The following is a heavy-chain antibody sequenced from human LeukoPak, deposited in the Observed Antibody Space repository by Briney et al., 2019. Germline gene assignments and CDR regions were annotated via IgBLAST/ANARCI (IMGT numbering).Heavy chain of an antibody. J-gene: IGHJ4*02. V-gene: IGHV3-74*01. CDR2: INSDGSST. CDR3: ARATTVTTNFDY. CDR1: GFTFRAYW. Sequence: GGSLRLSCAASGFTFRAYWMHWVRQVPGKGLVWVSRINSDGSSTSYADSVKGRFTISRDNAKNTLYLQMNSLRAEDTAVYYCARATTVTTNFDYWGQGTLVTVSS. D-gene: IGHD4-17*01.